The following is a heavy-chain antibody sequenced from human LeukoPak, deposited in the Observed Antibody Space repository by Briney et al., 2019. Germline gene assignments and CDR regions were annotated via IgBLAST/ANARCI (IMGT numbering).Heavy chain of an antibody. CDR2: ISSNGDNT. CDR1: GFTFSTYV. CDR3: VRGTGY. Sequence: GGSLRLSCSVSGFTFSTYVMHWVRQAPGKGLEYVSAISSNGDNTYYADSVKGRFAISRDNSKNTLYLQMSSLRADDTAVYHCVRGTGYWGQGTLVTVSS. V-gene: IGHV3-64D*06. J-gene: IGHJ4*02.